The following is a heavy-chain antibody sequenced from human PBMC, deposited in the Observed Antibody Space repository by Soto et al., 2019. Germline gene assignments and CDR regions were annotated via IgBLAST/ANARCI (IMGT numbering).Heavy chain of an antibody. CDR2: IYYTGST. J-gene: IGHJ6*03. Sequence: PSETLSLTCTVSSGSISTYYWSWIRQPPGKGLEWIGYIYYTGSTNYNPSLKTRVAISMDTSKNQFSLKLSSVTAADTAVYYRARGPSITIFGVVINGYMDVWGKGTTVTVS. CDR3: ARGPSITIFGVVINGYMDV. CDR1: SGSISTYY. D-gene: IGHD3-3*01. V-gene: IGHV4-59*01.